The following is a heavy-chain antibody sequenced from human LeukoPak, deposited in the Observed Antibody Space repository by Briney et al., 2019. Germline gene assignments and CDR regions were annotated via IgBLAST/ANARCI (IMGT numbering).Heavy chain of an antibody. V-gene: IGHV3-23*01. D-gene: IGHD2-2*01. CDR3: AKVSGLFVVVPAAETVDY. CDR1: GFTFSSYA. CDR2: ISGSGGST. Sequence: PGGSLRLSCAASGFTFSSYAMSWVRQAPGKGLEWVSAISGSGGSTYYADSVKGRFTISRDNSKNTLYLQMNSLRAEDTAVYYCAKVSGLFVVVPAAETVDYWGQGTLVTVSS. J-gene: IGHJ4*02.